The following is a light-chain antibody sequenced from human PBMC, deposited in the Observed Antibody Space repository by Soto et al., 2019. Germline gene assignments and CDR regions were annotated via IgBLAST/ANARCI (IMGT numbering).Light chain of an antibody. CDR2: GAS. Sequence: EIRLTQSPGTLSLYPGERATLSCRASQSVSSSQLAWYQQKPGQAPRLLMYGASSRATGIPDRFSGSGSGTDFTLTISRLESDDFALYYCQQYAEGTPITFGQGTRLEIK. CDR1: QSVSSSQ. V-gene: IGKV3-20*01. J-gene: IGKJ5*01. CDR3: QQYAEGTPIT.